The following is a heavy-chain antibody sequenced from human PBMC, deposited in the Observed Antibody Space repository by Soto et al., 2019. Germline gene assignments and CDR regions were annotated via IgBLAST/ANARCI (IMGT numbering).Heavy chain of an antibody. D-gene: IGHD5-12*01. CDR3: ARFASGKSAST. Sequence: EVQVVESGGGLVQPGGSLRLSCAGSGFTLSDHWMSWARQAPGKGLEWVANIKYDGSEEYYVDSVRGRFTISRDNAMNSLHLQMNSLRADDTAVYYCARFASGKSASTWGQGTLVTVSS. J-gene: IGHJ5*02. CDR1: GFTLSDHW. V-gene: IGHV3-7*05. CDR2: IKYDGSEE.